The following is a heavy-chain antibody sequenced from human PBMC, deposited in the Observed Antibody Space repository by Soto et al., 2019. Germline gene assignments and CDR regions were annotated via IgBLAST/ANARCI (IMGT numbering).Heavy chain of an antibody. J-gene: IGHJ4*02. CDR1: GYSYTNYW. V-gene: IGHV5-51*01. CDR3: ARPDSSGYYVN. D-gene: IGHD3-22*01. Sequence: GESLKISCKGSGYSYTNYWIAWVRQMPGKVLEWMGIIYPVDSDTRYSPSFQGQVTISADKSITTAYLQWSSLKASDTAMYYCARPDSSGYYVNWGQGXLVTVYS. CDR2: IYPVDSDT.